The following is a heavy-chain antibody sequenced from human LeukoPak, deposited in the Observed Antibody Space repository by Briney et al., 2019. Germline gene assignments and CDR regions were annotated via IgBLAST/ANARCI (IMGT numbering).Heavy chain of an antibody. CDR3: AHRWDGFDI. Sequence: KESGPTLVKPTQTLTLTCTFSGFSLRTRGEAVGWIRQPPGKALEWLAVINWNDDKRYRPSLKSRLTITKGTSKNQVVLTMTNMDPVDTATYYCAHRWDGFDIWGQGTMVTVSS. J-gene: IGHJ3*02. V-gene: IGHV2-5*01. CDR2: INWNDDK. CDR1: GFSLRTRGEA.